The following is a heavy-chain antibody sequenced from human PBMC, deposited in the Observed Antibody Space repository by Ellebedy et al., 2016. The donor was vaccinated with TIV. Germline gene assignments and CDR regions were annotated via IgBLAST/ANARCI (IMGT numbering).Heavy chain of an antibody. V-gene: IGHV3-7*03. CDR1: GFTFSNYW. J-gene: IGHJ3*01. CDR2: ISKDGRET. Sequence: GESLKISCVASGFTFSNYWMTWVRQAPGKGLQWVAHISKDGRETYYVDSVKGRFTISRDNANNSLNLQMISLRVEDTAVYYCARDRYFYQLDALDFWGQGTTLIVSS. D-gene: IGHD3-9*01. CDR3: ARDRYFYQLDALDF.